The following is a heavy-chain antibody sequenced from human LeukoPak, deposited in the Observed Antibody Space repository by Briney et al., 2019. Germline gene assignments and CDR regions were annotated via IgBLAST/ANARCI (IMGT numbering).Heavy chain of an antibody. V-gene: IGHV1-18*01. CDR3: ARGYDYGDYVGDFDY. CDR2: ITTYNGNT. D-gene: IGHD4-17*01. J-gene: IGHJ4*02. CDR1: GYTFTNYP. Sequence: ASVKVSCKASGYTFTNYPISWVRQAPGQGLEWMGWITTYNGNTKYAHKLQGRVTMTTDTPTSTAYMDLGGLKSDGTAVYYCARGYDYGDYVGDFDYWGQGTLVTVSS.